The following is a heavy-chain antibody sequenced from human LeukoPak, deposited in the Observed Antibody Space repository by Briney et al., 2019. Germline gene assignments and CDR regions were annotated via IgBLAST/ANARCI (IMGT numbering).Heavy chain of an antibody. CDR3: ARAMIVVGINWFDP. CDR1: GGSFSDYY. CDR2: INHSGST. Sequence: TSETLSLTCAVYGGSFSDYYWSWIRQPPGKGLEWIGEINHSGSTNYNPSLKSRVTISVDMSKNQFSLKLSSVTAADTAVYYCARAMIVVGINWFDPWGQGTLVTVSS. J-gene: IGHJ5*02. V-gene: IGHV4-34*01. D-gene: IGHD3-22*01.